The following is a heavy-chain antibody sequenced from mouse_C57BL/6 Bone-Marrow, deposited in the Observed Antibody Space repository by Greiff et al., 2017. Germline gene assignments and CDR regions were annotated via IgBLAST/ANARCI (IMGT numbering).Heavy chain of an antibody. Sequence: EVKLVESGGGLVQPGGSLSLSCAASGFTFPDYYMSWVRQPPGKALEWLGFIRNKANGYTTEYSASVKGRFTISRDNSQSILYLQMNALRAEDSATYYCARSPLSHWDFDVWGTGTTVTGSS. J-gene: IGHJ1*03. CDR2: IRNKANGYTT. V-gene: IGHV7-3*01. CDR1: GFTFPDYY. CDR3: ARSPLSHWDFDV.